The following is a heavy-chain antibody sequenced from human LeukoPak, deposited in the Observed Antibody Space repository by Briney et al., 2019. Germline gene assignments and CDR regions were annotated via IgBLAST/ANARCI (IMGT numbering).Heavy chain of an antibody. D-gene: IGHD6-19*01. CDR2: ISAYNGNT. CDR3: AREENSSGWYIY. J-gene: IGHJ4*02. Sequence: ASVKVSCKASGYTFTGYYMHWVRQAPGQGLEWMGWISAYNGNTNYAQKLQGRVTMTTDTSTSTAYMELRSLRSDDTAVYYCAREENSSGWYIYWGQGTLVTVSS. CDR1: GYTFTGYY. V-gene: IGHV1-18*04.